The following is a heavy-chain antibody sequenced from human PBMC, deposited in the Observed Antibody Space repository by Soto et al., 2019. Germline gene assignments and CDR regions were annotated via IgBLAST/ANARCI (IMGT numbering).Heavy chain of an antibody. J-gene: IGHJ4*02. CDR1: GFTFSSYG. Sequence: GGSLRLSCAASGFTFSSYGMHWVRQAPGKGLEWVAVISYDGSNKYYADSVKGRFTISRDNSKNTLYLQMNSLRAEDTAVYYCAKEHSSTSFDYWGQGTLVTVSS. V-gene: IGHV3-30*18. D-gene: IGHD2-2*01. CDR3: AKEHSSTSFDY. CDR2: ISYDGSNK.